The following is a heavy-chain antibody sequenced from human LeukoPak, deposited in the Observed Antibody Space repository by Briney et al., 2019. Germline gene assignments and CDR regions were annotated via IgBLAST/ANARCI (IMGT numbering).Heavy chain of an antibody. Sequence: PSETLSLTCTVSGASIRTYFWSWFRQPAGKGLEWIGRVHSNGDTYYNPSLESRVTVSMDPSKNPFALNLTSLTAADTAVYYCARDIGLAHWGQGTLVTVSS. CDR1: GASIRTYF. CDR2: VHSNGDT. D-gene: IGHD3-16*02. CDR3: ARDIGLAH. J-gene: IGHJ4*02. V-gene: IGHV4-4*07.